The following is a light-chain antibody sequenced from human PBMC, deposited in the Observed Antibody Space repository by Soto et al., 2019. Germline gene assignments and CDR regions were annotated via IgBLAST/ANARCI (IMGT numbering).Light chain of an antibody. J-gene: IGLJ1*01. CDR3: CSFAGITPYV. CDR1: SSDVGSYNL. V-gene: IGLV2-23*02. Sequence: QCALTQPASGFGSPGQSITSCCTGTSSDVGSYNLVSWYQQHPGKAPKLMIYEVNKRPSGVSNRFSGSKSGNTASLTISGLQAEDEADYSSCSFAGITPYVFVTGTMVTVL. CDR2: EVN.